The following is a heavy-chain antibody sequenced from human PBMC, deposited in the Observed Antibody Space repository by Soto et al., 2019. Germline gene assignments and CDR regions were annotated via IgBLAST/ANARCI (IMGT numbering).Heavy chain of an antibody. CDR3: ARGWWIVGATKFRRGHLFDY. CDR2: INHSGST. CDR1: GGSFSSYY. D-gene: IGHD1-26*01. V-gene: IGHV4-34*01. Sequence: SETLSLTCAVCGGSFSSYYWSWIRQPPGKGLEWIGEINHSGSTNYNPSLKSPVTISVDTSKNQFSLKLASGTAVDTAVYYCARGWWIVGATKFRRGHLFDYWGQGTLVTVSS. J-gene: IGHJ4*02.